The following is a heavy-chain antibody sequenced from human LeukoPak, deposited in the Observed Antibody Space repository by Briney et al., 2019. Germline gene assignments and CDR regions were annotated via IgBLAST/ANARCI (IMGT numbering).Heavy chain of an antibody. V-gene: IGHV1-69*13. CDR2: IIPIFGTA. CDR1: GGTFSSYI. J-gene: IGHJ4*02. CDR3: ARETLERWLQF. Sequence: GASVKVSCKASGGTFSSYIISWVRQAPGQGPGWMGGIIPIFGTANYAQKFQGRVTFTADEPTSTAYMELSRLRSEDTAIYSCARETLERWLQFGGQGTLVTVSS. D-gene: IGHD5-24*01.